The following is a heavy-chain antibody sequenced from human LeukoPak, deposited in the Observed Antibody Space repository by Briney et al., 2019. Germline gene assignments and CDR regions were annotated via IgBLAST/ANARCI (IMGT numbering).Heavy chain of an antibody. CDR1: GFTLSNYS. J-gene: IGHJ4*02. V-gene: IGHV3-21*01. CDR2: ISSSSSYI. Sequence: GGSLRLSCAASGFTLSNYSMNWVRQAPGKGLEWLAFISSSSSYIFYADSLKGRFTISRDNAKNSLYVQMYCLRADDAAVYYCARDRAYGDYGLWGQGTLVTVSS. D-gene: IGHD4-17*01. CDR3: ARDRAYGDYGL.